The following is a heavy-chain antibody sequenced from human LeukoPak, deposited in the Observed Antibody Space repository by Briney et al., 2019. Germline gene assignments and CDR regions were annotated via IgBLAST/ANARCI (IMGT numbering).Heavy chain of an antibody. J-gene: IGHJ4*02. V-gene: IGHV3-9*01. CDR1: GFTFDDYA. CDR3: ARDSRGITMVRGVVDY. CDR2: ISWNSGSI. D-gene: IGHD3-10*01. Sequence: GGSLRLSCAASGFTFDDYAMHWVRQAPGKGLEWVSGISWNSGSIGYADSVKGRFTISRDNAKNSLYLQMNSLRAEDTAVYYCARDSRGITMVRGVVDYWGQGTLVTVSS.